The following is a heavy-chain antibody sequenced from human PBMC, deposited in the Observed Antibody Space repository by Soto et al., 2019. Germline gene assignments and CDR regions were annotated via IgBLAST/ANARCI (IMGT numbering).Heavy chain of an antibody. CDR3: ARGITIFGVVIPSYFDY. J-gene: IGHJ4*02. V-gene: IGHV4-59*01. CDR2: IYYSGST. D-gene: IGHD3-3*01. Sequence: SETLSLTCTVSGGSISSYYWSWIRQPPGKGLEWIGYIYYSGSTNYNPSLKSRVTISVDTSKNQFSLKLSSVTAADTAVYYCARGITIFGVVIPSYFDYWGQGTLVTVSS. CDR1: GGSISSYY.